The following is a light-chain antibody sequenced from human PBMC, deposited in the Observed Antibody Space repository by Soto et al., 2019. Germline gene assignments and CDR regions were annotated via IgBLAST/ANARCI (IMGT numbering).Light chain of an antibody. CDR1: QSISSY. V-gene: IGKV1-39*01. CDR2: AAS. Sequence: DIQMTQSPSSLSASVGDRVTITCRASQSISSYLNWYQQKPGKAPKLLIYAASSLQSGVPSRFSGSGSGTDFTLTIRSLQPEDFATYCCQQSYNTPRTFGQGTKLEIK. J-gene: IGKJ2*01. CDR3: QQSYNTPRT.